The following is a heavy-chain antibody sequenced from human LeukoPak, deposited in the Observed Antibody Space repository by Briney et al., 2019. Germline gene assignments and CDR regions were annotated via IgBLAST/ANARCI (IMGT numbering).Heavy chain of an antibody. CDR2: ITSSGSTV. CDR1: GFTFSRYE. D-gene: IGHD6-13*01. Sequence: PGGSLRLSCAASGFTFSRYEMNWVRQAPGKGLEWVSYITSSGSTVYYADSVKGRFTISRHNAKNSLYLQMNSLRAEDTAAYYCARETPGSSSWYTPLKISSWGEYYYMDVWGKGTTVTISS. V-gene: IGHV3-48*03. J-gene: IGHJ6*03. CDR3: ARETPGSSSWYTPLKISSWGEYYYMDV.